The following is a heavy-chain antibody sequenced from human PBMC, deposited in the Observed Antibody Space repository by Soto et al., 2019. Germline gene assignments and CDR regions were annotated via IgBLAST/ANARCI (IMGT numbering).Heavy chain of an antibody. J-gene: IGHJ4*02. CDR3: ARHGYGDYHFDY. CDR1: GGSISSYY. D-gene: IGHD4-17*01. Sequence: SETLSLTCTVSGGSISSYYWSWIRQPPGKGLEWIGYIYYSGSTNYNPSLKSRVTISVDTPKNLFSLKLSSVTAADTAVYYCARHGYGDYHFDYWGQGTLVTVSS. V-gene: IGHV4-59*08. CDR2: IYYSGST.